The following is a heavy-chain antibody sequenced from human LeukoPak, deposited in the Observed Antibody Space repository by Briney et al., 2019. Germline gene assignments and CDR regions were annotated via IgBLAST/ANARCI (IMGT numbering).Heavy chain of an antibody. J-gene: IGHJ4*02. D-gene: IGHD3-3*01. CDR2: ISYDGSNK. CDR3: ARELYGYYFDN. CDR1: GFTFSNYA. Sequence: PGGSLRLSCAASGFTFSNYAMHWVRQAPGKGLEWVAVISYDGSNKYYADSVKGRFTISRDNSKNTLYLQMNSLTTEDTAVYYCARELYGYYFDNWAREPWSPSPQ. V-gene: IGHV3-30-3*01.